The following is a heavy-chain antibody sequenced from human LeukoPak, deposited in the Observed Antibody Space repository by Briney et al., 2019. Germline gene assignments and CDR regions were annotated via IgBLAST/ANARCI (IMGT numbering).Heavy chain of an antibody. V-gene: IGHV4-39*01. CDR3: ARHHFRFWYFDL. CDR1: GGSISSRSYY. Sequence: SETLSLTCTVSGGSISSRSYYWGWIRQSPGKWLEWIGTIYYSGTTYYNPSLKSRVTISVDTSKNHFSLKLSSVTAADTAVYYCARHHFRFWYFDLWGRGTLVTVSS. CDR2: IYYSGTT. D-gene: IGHD3-3*02. J-gene: IGHJ2*01.